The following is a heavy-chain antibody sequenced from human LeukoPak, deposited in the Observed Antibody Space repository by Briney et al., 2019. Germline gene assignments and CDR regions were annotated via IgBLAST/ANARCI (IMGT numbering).Heavy chain of an antibody. CDR2: MNPNSGNT. V-gene: IGHV1-8*01. J-gene: IGHJ3*02. D-gene: IGHD2-2*01. CDR3: ARVPSAPSSAKLFDI. CDR1: GYTFTSYD. Sequence: GASVKVSCKASGYTFTSYDINWVRQATGQGLEWMGWMNPNSGNTGYAQKFQGRVTMTRNTSISTAYMELSSLRSEDTAVYYFARVPSAPSSAKLFDIWGQGTMVTVSS.